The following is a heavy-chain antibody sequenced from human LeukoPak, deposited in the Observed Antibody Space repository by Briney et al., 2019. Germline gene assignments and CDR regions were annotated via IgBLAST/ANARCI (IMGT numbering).Heavy chain of an antibody. CDR1: GFTFSSYE. D-gene: IGHD3-10*01. J-gene: IGHJ6*03. V-gene: IGHV3-48*03. CDR2: ISSSGSTI. CDR3: ARDKRQSWFGELFIPSYYMDV. Sequence: PGGSLRLSCAASGFTFSSYEMNWVRQAPGKGLEWVSYISSSGSTIYYADSVKGRFTISRDNAKNSLYLQMNSLRAEDTAVYYCARDKRQSWFGELFIPSYYMDVWGKGTTVTVSS.